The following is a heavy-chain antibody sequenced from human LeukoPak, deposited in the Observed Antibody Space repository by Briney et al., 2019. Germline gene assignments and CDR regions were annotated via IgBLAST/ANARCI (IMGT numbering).Heavy chain of an antibody. CDR2: IYTSGST. CDR3: ARLSKQWLVGRPTVNWFDP. V-gene: IGHV4-4*07. CDR1: GGSISSYY. J-gene: IGHJ5*02. Sequence: SETLSLTCTVSGGSISSYYWSWIRQPAGKGLEWIGRIYTSGSTNYNPSLKSRVTMSVDTSKDQFSLKLSSVTAADTAVYYCARLSKQWLVGRPTVNWFDPWGQGTLVTVSS. D-gene: IGHD6-19*01.